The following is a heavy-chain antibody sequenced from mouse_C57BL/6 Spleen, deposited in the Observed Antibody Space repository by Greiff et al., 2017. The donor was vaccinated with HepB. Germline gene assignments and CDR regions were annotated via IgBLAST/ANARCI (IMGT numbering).Heavy chain of an antibody. CDR3: AIYYYGSSSYAMDY. Sequence: VKLMESGGGLVKPGGSLKLSCAASGFTFSDYGMHWVRQAPEKGLEWVAYISSGSSTIYYADTVKGRFTISRDNAKNTLFLQMTSLRSEDTAMYYCAIYYYGSSSYAMDYWGQGTSVTVSS. V-gene: IGHV5-17*01. CDR2: ISSGSSTI. D-gene: IGHD1-1*01. CDR1: GFTFSDYG. J-gene: IGHJ4*01.